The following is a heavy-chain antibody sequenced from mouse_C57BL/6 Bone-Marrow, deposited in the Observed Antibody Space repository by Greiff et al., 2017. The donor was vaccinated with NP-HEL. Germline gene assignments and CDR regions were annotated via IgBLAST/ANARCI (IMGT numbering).Heavy chain of an antibody. CDR1: GYSFTGYF. CDR2: INPYNGDT. J-gene: IGHJ4*01. V-gene: IGHV1-20*01. CDR3: ARRGWLLPLYAMDY. D-gene: IGHD2-3*01. Sequence: VQLKESGPELVKPGDSVKISCKASGYSFTGYFMNWVMQSHGKSLEWIGRINPYNGDTFYNQKFKGKATLTVDKSSSTAHMELRSLTSEDSAVYYCARRGWLLPLYAMDYWGQGTSVTVSS.